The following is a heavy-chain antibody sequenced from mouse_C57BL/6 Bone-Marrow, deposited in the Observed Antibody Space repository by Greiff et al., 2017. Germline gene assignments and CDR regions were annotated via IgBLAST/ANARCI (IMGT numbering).Heavy chain of an antibody. D-gene: IGHD1-1*01. CDR2: IWGVGST. CDR3: ASPYYYGTAWFAY. V-gene: IGHV2-6*01. CDR1: GFSLTSSG. J-gene: IGHJ3*01. Sequence: QVQLKQSGPGLGAPSQRLSIPCPVSGFSLTSSGVDWVRQSPGNGLEWLGVIWGVGSTNYNSALKSRLSISKENSKSQVFLKMNILQTDDTALYYCASPYYYGTAWFAYWGQGTLVTVSA.